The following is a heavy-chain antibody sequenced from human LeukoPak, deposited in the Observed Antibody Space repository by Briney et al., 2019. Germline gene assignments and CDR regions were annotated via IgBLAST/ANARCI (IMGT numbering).Heavy chain of an antibody. V-gene: IGHV3-64*01. Sequence: GGSLRLSCAASGFTFSSYAMHWVRQAPGKGLEYVSAISSNGGSTYYANSVKGRFTISRDNSKNTLYLQMGSLRAEDMAVYYRARPHAASMYYFDYWGQGTLVTVSS. CDR3: ARPHAASMYYFDY. CDR2: ISSNGGST. CDR1: GFTFSSYA. D-gene: IGHD2-15*01. J-gene: IGHJ4*02.